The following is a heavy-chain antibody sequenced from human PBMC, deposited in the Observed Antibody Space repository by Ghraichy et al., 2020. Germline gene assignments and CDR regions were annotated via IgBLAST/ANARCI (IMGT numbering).Heavy chain of an antibody. CDR2: ISSSSSTI. CDR1: GFTFSSYS. V-gene: IGHV3-48*02. Sequence: GGSLRLSCTASGFTFSSYSMNWVRQAPGKGLEWVSYISSSSSTIYYADSVKGRFTISRDNAKNSLYLQMNSLRDEETAVYYCARVRWGRGSAFDIWGQGTMVTVSS. CDR3: ARVRWGRGSAFDI. D-gene: IGHD3-10*01. J-gene: IGHJ3*02.